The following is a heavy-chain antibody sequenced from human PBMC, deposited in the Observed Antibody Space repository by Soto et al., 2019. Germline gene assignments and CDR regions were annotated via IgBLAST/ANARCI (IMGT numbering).Heavy chain of an antibody. Sequence: QVQLVQSGAEVKKPGSSVKVSCKTSGGAFSSHSVSWVRQAPGQGLEWMGGIIPIFGSVNYAQKFEDRVTITADESTRTAYMELSSLRSEDTAVYYCARARSPMIFGRPLFDSWGQGTLVTISS. J-gene: IGHJ4*02. D-gene: IGHD3-3*01. CDR3: ARARSPMIFGRPLFDS. CDR2: IIPIFGSV. CDR1: GGAFSSHS. V-gene: IGHV1-69*01.